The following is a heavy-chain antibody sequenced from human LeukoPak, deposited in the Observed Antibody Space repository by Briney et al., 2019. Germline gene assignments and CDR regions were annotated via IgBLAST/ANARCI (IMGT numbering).Heavy chain of an antibody. CDR3: ALAATYYYYGMDV. Sequence: QSGGSLRLSCAASGFTFSSYEMNWVRQAPGKGLGWVSYISSSGSTIYYADSVKGRFTISRDNAKNSLYLQMNSLRAEDTAVYYCALAATYYYYGMDVWGKGTTVTVSS. J-gene: IGHJ6*04. D-gene: IGHD2-15*01. V-gene: IGHV3-48*03. CDR2: ISSSGSTI. CDR1: GFTFSSYE.